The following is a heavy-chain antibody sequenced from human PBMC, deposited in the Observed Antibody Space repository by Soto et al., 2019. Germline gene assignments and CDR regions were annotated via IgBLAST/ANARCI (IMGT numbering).Heavy chain of an antibody. CDR1: GFTFSRFW. Sequence: EVQLVESGGGLVQPGGSLRVSCAASGFTFSRFWLNWVRQAPGKGLEWVANIKEDGNVKYYVDSVRGRFTISRDNAKNSLYLQMDSLRAEDTAVYYCARAYYDHLWGSYRFDYWGQGTLVTVSS. CDR2: IKEDGNVK. J-gene: IGHJ4*02. CDR3: ARAYYDHLWGSYRFDY. D-gene: IGHD3-16*02. V-gene: IGHV3-7*01.